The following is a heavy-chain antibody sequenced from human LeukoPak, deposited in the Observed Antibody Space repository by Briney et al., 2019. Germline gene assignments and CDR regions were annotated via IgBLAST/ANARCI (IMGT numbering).Heavy chain of an antibody. V-gene: IGHV3-66*01. D-gene: IGHD3-16*01. J-gene: IGHJ4*02. Sequence: GGSLRLSCAASGFTVSSNYMSWVRQAPGKGLEWVSVFYSGGSTYYADSVKGRFTISRDNSKNTLYLQMNSLRAEDTAVYFCAREMEGGPFDYWGQGTLVTVSS. CDR2: FYSGGST. CDR3: AREMEGGPFDY. CDR1: GFTVSSNY.